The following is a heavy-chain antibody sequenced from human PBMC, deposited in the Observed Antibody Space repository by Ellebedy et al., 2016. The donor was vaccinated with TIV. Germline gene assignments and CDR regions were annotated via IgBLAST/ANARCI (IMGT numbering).Heavy chain of an antibody. CDR3: VREAGAFDI. CDR2: VWFDGSLQ. V-gene: IGHV3-33*01. CDR1: GFTFSNHV. D-gene: IGHD3-10*01. Sequence: GESLKIPCAASGFTFSNHVLHRVRQAPGKGLEWVALVWFDGSLQYYADSVRGRFSISRDNSKNTLFLQMNSLRADDTAVYYCVREAGAFDIWGQGTMVTVSS. J-gene: IGHJ3*02.